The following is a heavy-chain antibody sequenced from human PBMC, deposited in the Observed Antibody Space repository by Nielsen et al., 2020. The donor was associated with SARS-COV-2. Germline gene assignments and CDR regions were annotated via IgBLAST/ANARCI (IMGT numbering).Heavy chain of an antibody. CDR1: GFTFSSYS. D-gene: IGHD1/OR15-1a*01. V-gene: IGHV3-66*01. CDR2: IHSGGST. Sequence: GESLKISCVASGFTFSSYSMSWVRQAPGKGLEWVSLIHSGGSTNYADSVKGRFTISRDNSKNTLYLQMNSLRGEDTAVYYCARAGTGTADPTAWGQGALVTVSS. CDR3: ARAGTGTADPTA. J-gene: IGHJ5*02.